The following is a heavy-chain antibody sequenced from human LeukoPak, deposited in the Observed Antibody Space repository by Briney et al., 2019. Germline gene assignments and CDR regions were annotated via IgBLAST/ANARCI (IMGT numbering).Heavy chain of an antibody. J-gene: IGHJ4*02. CDR3: ARLRTTVTEPFDY. Sequence: PGESLKISCKGSGYSFTTYWIGWVRQMPGKGLEWMGIIYPDDSDTRYSPSFQGHVTISADKSISTAYLQWSSLKASDTAMYYCARLRTTVTEPFDYWGQGTLVTVPS. D-gene: IGHD4-17*01. V-gene: IGHV5-51*01. CDR1: GYSFTTYW. CDR2: IYPDDSDT.